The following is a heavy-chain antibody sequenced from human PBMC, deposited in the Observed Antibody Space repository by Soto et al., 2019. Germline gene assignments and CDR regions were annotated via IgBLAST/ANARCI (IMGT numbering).Heavy chain of an antibody. CDR2: IYRTGST. CDR1: GGSFTSNNW. J-gene: IGHJ4*02. CDR3: ASRDPGTSVDY. D-gene: IGHD1-7*01. V-gene: IGHV4-4*02. Sequence: SDTLSLTCAVSGGSFTSNNWWTWVRQPPGQGLEWIGEIYRTGSTNYNPSLKSRVTISLDKSGNQFSLKVTSLTAADTAVYYCASRDPGTSVDYWGQGTLVTVSS.